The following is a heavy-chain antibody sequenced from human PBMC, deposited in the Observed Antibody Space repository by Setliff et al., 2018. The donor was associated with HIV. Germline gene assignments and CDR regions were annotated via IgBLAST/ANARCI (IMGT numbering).Heavy chain of an antibody. CDR3: AKDSMTTVIGEFDY. CDR1: GFTFSSYG. J-gene: IGHJ4*02. D-gene: IGHD4-17*01. CDR2: IRYDGSNK. V-gene: IGHV3-30*02. Sequence: PGGSLRLSCAASGFTFSSYGMHWVRQAPGKGLEWVAFIRYDGSNKYYAGSVKGRFTISRDNSKNTLYLQMNSLRAEDTAVYYCAKDSMTTVIGEFDYWGQGTLVTVSS.